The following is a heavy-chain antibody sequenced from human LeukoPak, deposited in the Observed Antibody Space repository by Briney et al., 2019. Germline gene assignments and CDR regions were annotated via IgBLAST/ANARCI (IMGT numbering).Heavy chain of an antibody. D-gene: IGHD3-3*01. Sequence: ASVKVSCKASGYTFTGYYMHWVRQAPGQGLEWMGRINPNSGGTNYAQKFQGRVTMTRDTSISTAYVELSRLRSDDTAVYYCARVPNIKDITIFGVVMDYWGQGTLVTVSS. CDR3: ARVPNIKDITIFGVVMDY. CDR1: GYTFTGYY. V-gene: IGHV1-2*06. CDR2: INPNSGGT. J-gene: IGHJ4*02.